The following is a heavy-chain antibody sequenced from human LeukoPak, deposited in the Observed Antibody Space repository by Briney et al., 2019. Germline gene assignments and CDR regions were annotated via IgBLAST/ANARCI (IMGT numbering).Heavy chain of an antibody. Sequence: GGSLRLSCAASGFTFSSYAMHWVRQAPGKGLEWVAVISYDGSNKYYADSVKGRFTISRDNSKNTLYLQMNSLRAEDTAVYYCAKDQMGSYIVVVPAAVNYYGMDVWGQGTTVTVSS. CDR1: GFTFSSYA. V-gene: IGHV3-30-3*01. D-gene: IGHD2-2*01. CDR3: AKDQMGSYIVVVPAAVNYYGMDV. CDR2: ISYDGSNK. J-gene: IGHJ6*02.